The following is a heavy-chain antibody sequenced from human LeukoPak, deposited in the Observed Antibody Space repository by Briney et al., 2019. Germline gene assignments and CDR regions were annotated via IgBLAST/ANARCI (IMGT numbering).Heavy chain of an antibody. Sequence: GGSLRLSCAASGFTFSNYAMTWVRQDPGWGLEWDSTISGSGGSTFYADSVEGRFTISRDNSKNTLYLQMNSLRAEDTAIYYCAKVQWFGELRYFDYWGQGTLVTVSS. CDR3: AKVQWFGELRYFDY. D-gene: IGHD3-10*01. CDR1: GFTFSNYA. V-gene: IGHV3-23*01. CDR2: ISGSGGST. J-gene: IGHJ4*02.